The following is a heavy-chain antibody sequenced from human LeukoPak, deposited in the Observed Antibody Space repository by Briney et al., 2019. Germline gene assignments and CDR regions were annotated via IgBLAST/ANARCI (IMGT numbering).Heavy chain of an antibody. J-gene: IGHJ5*02. CDR1: GYTFTSYD. CDR3: ARGVAPAARDNWLDT. V-gene: IGHV1-8*01. D-gene: IGHD2-2*01. Sequence: ASVKVSCKASGYTFTSYDINWVRQATGQGLEWVGWMNPNSGNTGYAQKFQGRVTMTRNTAISTAYMELSSLRSEDTAAYYCARGVAPAARDNWLDTWGPGNLVTVSS. CDR2: MNPNSGNT.